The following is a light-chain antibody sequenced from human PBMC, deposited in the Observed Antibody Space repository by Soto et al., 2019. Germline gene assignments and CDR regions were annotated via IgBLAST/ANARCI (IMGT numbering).Light chain of an antibody. V-gene: IGKV1-5*03. CDR3: QQYNSYSQT. CDR1: QSISSW. J-gene: IGKJ2*01. CDR2: KAS. Sequence: DIQMTQSPSTLSASVGDRVTITCRASQSISSWLAWYQQKPGKAPKLLIYKASSLESGVPSRFSGSGSGTEFTLTISSLQPDGFATYYCQQYNSYSQTFGQGTKLEIK.